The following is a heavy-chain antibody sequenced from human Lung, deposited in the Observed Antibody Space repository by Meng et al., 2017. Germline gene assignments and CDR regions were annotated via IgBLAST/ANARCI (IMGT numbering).Heavy chain of an antibody. V-gene: IGHV4-59*08. CDR1: GGSLSGYY. J-gene: IGHJ4*02. CDR2: VYYNGTT. D-gene: IGHD1-1*01. CDR3: ARQARRSGAWTFFDY. Sequence: QVQLQESGPGLVKPSETLSLTCTVSGGSLSGYYWSCTRQPPVKGLEWIGYVYYNGTTNYNPSLKSRVTISVDTSKNQFSLSLNSVTAADTAVYYCARQARRSGAWTFFDYWGQGTLVTVSS.